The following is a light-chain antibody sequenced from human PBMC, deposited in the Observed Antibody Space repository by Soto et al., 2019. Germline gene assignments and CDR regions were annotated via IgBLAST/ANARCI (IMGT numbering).Light chain of an antibody. Sequence: EIGMTQSPVTLSLSPGDRATLSCRASQSVASNLAWFQQKPGQAPRLLVYGASASATGIPARFSGSGSGTEFTLTISSLQSEDFAVYYCQQYNNWPRTFGQGTKVEIK. J-gene: IGKJ1*01. CDR1: QSVASN. CDR2: GAS. V-gene: IGKV3-15*01. CDR3: QQYNNWPRT.